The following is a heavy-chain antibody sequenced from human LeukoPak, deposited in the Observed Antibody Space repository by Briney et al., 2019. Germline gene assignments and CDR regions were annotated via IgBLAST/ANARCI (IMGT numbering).Heavy chain of an antibody. J-gene: IGHJ4*02. CDR2: INHSGST. CDR3: ARRYDYVWGSYRKLTYYYFDY. CDR1: GGSFSGYY. V-gene: IGHV4-34*01. Sequence: KPSETLSLPCAVYGGSFSGYYWSWIRQPPGKGLEWIGEINHSGSTNYNPSLKSRVTISVDTSKNQFSLKLSSVTAADTAVYYCARRYDYVWGSYRKLTYYYFDYWGQGTLVTVSS. D-gene: IGHD3-16*02.